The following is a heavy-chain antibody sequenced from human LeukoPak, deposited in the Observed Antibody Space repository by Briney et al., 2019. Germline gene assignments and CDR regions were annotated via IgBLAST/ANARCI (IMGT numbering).Heavy chain of an antibody. J-gene: IGHJ4*02. Sequence: GGSLRLSCAASGFTFSNYWMHWVRHATGKGLVWVSRINSDGSSRNYADSVKGRFTISRDNAKNTLYLQMNSLRAEDTAVYYCASASSHRIAAGGDYWGQGTLVTVSS. CDR1: GFTFSNYW. CDR2: INSDGSSR. V-gene: IGHV3-74*01. CDR3: ASASSHRIAAGGDY. D-gene: IGHD6-13*01.